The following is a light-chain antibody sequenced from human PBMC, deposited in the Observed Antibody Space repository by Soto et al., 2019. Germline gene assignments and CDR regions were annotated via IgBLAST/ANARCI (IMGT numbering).Light chain of an antibody. CDR3: GTWDTSLSAGV. CDR1: SSNIGDYY. CDR2: DNH. Sequence: QSVLTQPPSVSAAPGHTVTISCSSSSNIGDYYVSWYQQLPGTAPKLLIYDNHNRPSGIPDRFSGSKSGTSATLGITGLQPGDEADYYCGTWDTSLSAGVFGSGTKVTVL. V-gene: IGLV1-51*01. J-gene: IGLJ1*01.